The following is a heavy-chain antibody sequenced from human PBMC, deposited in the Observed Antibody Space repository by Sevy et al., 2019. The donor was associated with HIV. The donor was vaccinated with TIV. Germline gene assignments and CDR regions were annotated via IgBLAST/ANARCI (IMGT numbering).Heavy chain of an antibody. CDR2: MKQDGSEE. CDR3: VREGLGGYSYSLDY. J-gene: IGHJ4*01. CDR1: GFSFSIYW. Sequence: QLGGSLRLSCAASGFSFSIYWMSWVRQAPGKGLEWVATMKQDGSEEDYVDSGKGRFTISRDNAKNSLFLQMNSLSAEDTAVYYCVREGLGGYSYSLDYWGHGTLVTVSS. D-gene: IGHD5-18*01. V-gene: IGHV3-7*01.